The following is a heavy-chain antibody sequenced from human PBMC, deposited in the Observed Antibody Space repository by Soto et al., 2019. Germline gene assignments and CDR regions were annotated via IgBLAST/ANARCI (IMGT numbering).Heavy chain of an antibody. V-gene: IGHV3-13*01. CDR2: IGTAGDT. CDR1: GFTFSSYD. D-gene: IGHD6-13*01. Sequence: GGSLRLSCAASGFTFSSYDMHWVRQATGKGLEWVSAIGTAGDTYYPGSVKGRFTISRENAKNSLYLQMNSLRAGDTAVYYCAREIAAAGGGAFDIWGQGTMVTVSS. CDR3: AREIAAAGGGAFDI. J-gene: IGHJ3*02.